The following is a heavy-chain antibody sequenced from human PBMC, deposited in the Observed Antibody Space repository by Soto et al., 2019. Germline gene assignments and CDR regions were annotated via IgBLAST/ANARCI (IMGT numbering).Heavy chain of an antibody. CDR2: ISTRSSLI. CDR3: ATLARGGPVTLPLDA. Sequence: VQLVESGGGQVKPGGSLRLSCAGSGFTFSSYTINWVRLGPGKGLEWVSSISTRSSLIYYAESVKGRFTISRDNVKNSAYLQMNSLRAEDTAVYYCATLARGGPVTLPLDAWGQGTLVTVSS. V-gene: IGHV3-21*01. J-gene: IGHJ5*02. D-gene: IGHD3-10*01. CDR1: GFTFSSYT.